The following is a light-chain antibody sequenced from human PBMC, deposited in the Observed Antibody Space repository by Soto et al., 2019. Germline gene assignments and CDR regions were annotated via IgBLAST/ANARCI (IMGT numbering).Light chain of an antibody. CDR1: SSDIGGYNF. CDR2: AVS. J-gene: IGLJ1*01. V-gene: IGLV2-14*01. Sequence: QSALTQPSSVSGSPGQSITISCTGTSSDIGGYNFVSWYQQHPGKAPKLVIYAVSNRPSGVSSRFSGSKSGNTASLTISGLQAEDEADYYCSSYTSSSTLGYVFGTGTKVTVL. CDR3: SSYTSSSTLGYV.